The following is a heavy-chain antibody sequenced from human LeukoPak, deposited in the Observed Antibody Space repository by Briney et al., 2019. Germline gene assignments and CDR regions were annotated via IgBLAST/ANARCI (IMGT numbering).Heavy chain of an antibody. Sequence: GGSLRLSCAASGFIFSSYSMSWGRQAPGKGLEWLSYISSSNHAIYYADSVKGRFTISRDNAKNSPFLQMNSLRDEDTAVYYCARGYYSLGYFDYWGQGALVTVSS. CDR2: ISSSNHAI. J-gene: IGHJ4*02. V-gene: IGHV3-48*02. CDR1: GFIFSSYS. CDR3: ARGYYSLGYFDY. D-gene: IGHD3-22*01.